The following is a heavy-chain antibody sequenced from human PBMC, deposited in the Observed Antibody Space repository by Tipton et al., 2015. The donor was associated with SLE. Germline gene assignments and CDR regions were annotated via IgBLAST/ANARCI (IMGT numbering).Heavy chain of an antibody. V-gene: IGHV1-8*01. Sequence: QSGPEVKKPGASVKVSCKASGYTFTSYDINWVRQATGQGLEWMGWMNPNSGNTGYAQKFQGRVTMTRNTSISTAYMELSSLRSEDTAVYYCARGKSARDFWSGYPFAPWGQGTLVTVSS. CDR2: MNPNSGNT. J-gene: IGHJ5*02. CDR3: ARGKSARDFWSGYPFAP. CDR1: GYTFTSYD. D-gene: IGHD3-3*01.